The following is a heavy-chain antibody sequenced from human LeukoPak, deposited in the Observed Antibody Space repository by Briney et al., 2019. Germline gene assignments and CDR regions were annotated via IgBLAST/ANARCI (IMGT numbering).Heavy chain of an antibody. D-gene: IGHD3-10*01. CDR3: AKEIGGLLWFGELFDYYYGMDV. CDR2: ISGSGGST. J-gene: IGHJ6*02. V-gene: IGHV3-23*01. CDR1: GLTFSSYA. Sequence: PGGSLRLSCAASGLTFSSYAMSWVRQAPGKGLEWVSVISGSGGSTYYADSVKGRFTISRDNSKNTLYLQMNSLRAEDTAVYYCAKEIGGLLWFGELFDYYYGMDVWGQGTTVTVSS.